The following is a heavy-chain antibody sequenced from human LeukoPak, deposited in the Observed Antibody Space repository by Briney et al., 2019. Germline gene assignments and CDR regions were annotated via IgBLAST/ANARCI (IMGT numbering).Heavy chain of an antibody. Sequence: SVKVSCKASGYTFTSYAISWVRQAPGQGLEWMGGIIPIFGTANYAQKFQGRVTITADESTSTAYMELSSLRSEDTDVYYCASSSSTVVTPGRFDYWGQGTLVTVSS. CDR3: ASSSSTVVTPGRFDY. V-gene: IGHV1-69*13. J-gene: IGHJ4*02. CDR1: GYTFTSYA. D-gene: IGHD4-23*01. CDR2: IIPIFGTA.